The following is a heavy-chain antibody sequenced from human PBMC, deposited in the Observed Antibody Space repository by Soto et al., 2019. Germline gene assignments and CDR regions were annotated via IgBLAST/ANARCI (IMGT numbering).Heavy chain of an antibody. CDR2: IIPVLGVE. CDR1: GGSFSSYI. Sequence: SVKVSCKASGGSFSSYIVSWVRQAPGQGLEWMGRIIPVLGVEYYAQKFQGRVTITADESTNTAYMGLSSLRSGDTAVYYCARSRFVVGVTEDYYGMDVWG. V-gene: IGHV1-69*02. J-gene: IGHJ6*02. D-gene: IGHD2-15*01. CDR3: ARSRFVVGVTEDYYGMDV.